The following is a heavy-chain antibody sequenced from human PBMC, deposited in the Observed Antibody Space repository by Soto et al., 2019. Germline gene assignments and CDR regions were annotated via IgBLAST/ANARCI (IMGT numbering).Heavy chain of an antibody. V-gene: IGHV5-51*01. CDR1: GYIIKNYW. D-gene: IGHD3-16*01. Sequence: PGESLKISCKASGYIIKNYWIGWVRQMPGQGLEWMGIIFPGDSDTRYRPSFQGHVTISVDKSISTVYVQWSSLKASDSAIYYCFRGGVTSRTFDYWGQGTLVTVSS. CDR2: IFPGDSDT. J-gene: IGHJ4*02. CDR3: FRGGVTSRTFDY.